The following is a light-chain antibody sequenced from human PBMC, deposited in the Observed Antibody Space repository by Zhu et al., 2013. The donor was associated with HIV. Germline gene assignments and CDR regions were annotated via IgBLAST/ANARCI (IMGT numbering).Light chain of an antibody. CDR1: QSISSW. Sequence: DIQMTQSPSTLSASVGDRVTITCRASQSISSWLAWYQQKPGKAPQLLIYEASNLESGVPSRFSGSESGTEFTLTITSLQPDDFATYYCQQYYSYSWTFGQGTKVEIK. V-gene: IGKV1-5*03. CDR3: QQYYSYSWT. CDR2: EAS. J-gene: IGKJ1*01.